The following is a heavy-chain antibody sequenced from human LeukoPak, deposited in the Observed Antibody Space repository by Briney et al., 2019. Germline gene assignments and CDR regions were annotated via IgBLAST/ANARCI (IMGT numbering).Heavy chain of an antibody. Sequence: SETLSLTCTVSGDSISSYYWSWIRQPPGKGLEWIGYIYNSGSPNYNPSLKSRVTISVDTSKNHFSLKLSSVTVADTAVYYCATYSSSWYFYYWGQGNLVTVSS. CDR2: IYNSGSP. CDR1: GDSISSYY. V-gene: IGHV4-59*01. D-gene: IGHD6-13*01. CDR3: ATYSSSWYFYY. J-gene: IGHJ4*02.